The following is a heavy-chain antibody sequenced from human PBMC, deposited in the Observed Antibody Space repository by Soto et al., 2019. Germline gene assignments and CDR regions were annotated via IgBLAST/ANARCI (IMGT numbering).Heavy chain of an antibody. J-gene: IGHJ5*02. Sequence: GASVKVSCKASGYTFTSYGISWVRQAPGQGLEWKGWISAYNGNTNYAQKLQGRVTMTTDASTSTAYMELRILRSDDTAVYYCARDRVDTAMVLSRNWFDPWGQGTLVTVSS. CDR1: GYTFTSYG. V-gene: IGHV1-18*01. CDR3: ARDRVDTAMVLSRNWFDP. D-gene: IGHD5-18*01. CDR2: ISAYNGNT.